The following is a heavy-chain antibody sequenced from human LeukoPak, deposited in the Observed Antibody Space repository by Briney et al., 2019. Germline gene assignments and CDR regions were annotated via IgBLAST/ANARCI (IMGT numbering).Heavy chain of an antibody. Sequence: GGSLRLSCAASGFTLSTYGMSWVRQAPGKGLEWVSTISRSGVNTYYLDSVKGRFTISRDNSKNTLYLQMNSLRAEDTAVYFCAKDLQWRSSWQYGMDVWGQGTTVTVSS. V-gene: IGHV3-23*01. CDR3: AKDLQWRSSWQYGMDV. J-gene: IGHJ6*02. CDR2: ISRSGVNT. CDR1: GFTLSTYG. D-gene: IGHD6-13*01.